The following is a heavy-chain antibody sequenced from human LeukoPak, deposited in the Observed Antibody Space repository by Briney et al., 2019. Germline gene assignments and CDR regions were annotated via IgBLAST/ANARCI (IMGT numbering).Heavy chain of an antibody. CDR3: ARPIAAAGTDLGY. Sequence: HGESLKISCKASGYSFTNTFIGLVRQMPGKGLEWMGIIYPGDSDTRYSPSFQGQVTISADKSITTAYLQWSSLKASDTAMYYCARPIAAAGTDLGYWGQGTLVTVSS. D-gene: IGHD6-13*01. CDR2: IYPGDSDT. CDR1: GYSFTNTF. J-gene: IGHJ4*02. V-gene: IGHV5-51*01.